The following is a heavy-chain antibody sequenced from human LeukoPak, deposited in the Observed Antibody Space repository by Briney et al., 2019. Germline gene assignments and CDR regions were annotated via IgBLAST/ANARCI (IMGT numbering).Heavy chain of an antibody. J-gene: IGHJ4*02. CDR3: AREKIGSGYDQDLDY. V-gene: IGHV1-2*02. Sequence: ASVKVSCKAAGYTFTDYYIHWVRQAPGQGLEWMGWINPADGGTKFAQNFQVRVTMTSDTSISTAYMELSSLRSDDTAVYYCAREKIGSGYDQDLDYWGQGTMVTVSS. CDR1: GYTFTDYY. D-gene: IGHD5-12*01. CDR2: INPADGGT.